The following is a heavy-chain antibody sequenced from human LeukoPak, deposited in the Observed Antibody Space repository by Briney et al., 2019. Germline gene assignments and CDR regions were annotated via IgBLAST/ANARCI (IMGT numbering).Heavy chain of an antibody. CDR2: IYPGDSDT. CDR3: ARRNGYCSSTSCYAWSDP. Sequence: GESLKISCKGSGYRFTSYWIGWVRQMPGKGLEWMGIIYPGDSDTRYSPSFQGQVTISADKSISTAYLQWSSLKASDTAIYYCARRNGYCSSTSCYAWSDPWGQGTLVTVSS. D-gene: IGHD2-2*01. V-gene: IGHV5-51*01. J-gene: IGHJ5*02. CDR1: GYRFTSYW.